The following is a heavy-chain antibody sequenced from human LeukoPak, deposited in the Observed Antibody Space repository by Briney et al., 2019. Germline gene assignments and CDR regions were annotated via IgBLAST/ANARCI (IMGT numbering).Heavy chain of an antibody. Sequence: ASVKVSCKASGYTFTGYYMHWVRQAPGQGLEWMGRINPNIGGTNYAQKFQGRVTMTRDTSISTAYMELSRLRSDDTAVYYCARDHGAVAGTFDYWGQGTLVTVSS. CDR3: ARDHGAVAGTFDY. J-gene: IGHJ4*02. CDR2: INPNIGGT. CDR1: GYTFTGYY. D-gene: IGHD6-19*01. V-gene: IGHV1-2*06.